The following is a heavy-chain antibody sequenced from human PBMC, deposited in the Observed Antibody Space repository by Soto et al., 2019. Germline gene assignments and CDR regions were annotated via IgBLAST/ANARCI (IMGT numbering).Heavy chain of an antibody. V-gene: IGHV1-2*04. CDR2: IHPNSGDT. D-gene: IGHD2-2*03. CDR3: ARVGQCSSTTCRYCYYYGMDV. J-gene: IGHJ6*02. Sequence: VSVKVSCKASGYTFTDYYMHWMRQASGQGLEWMGWIHPNSGDTSYAQKFQGWVTMTRDTSISTAYMELSRLRSDDTAVYYCARVGQCSSTTCRYCYYYGMDVWGQGTTVTVSS. CDR1: GYTFTDYY.